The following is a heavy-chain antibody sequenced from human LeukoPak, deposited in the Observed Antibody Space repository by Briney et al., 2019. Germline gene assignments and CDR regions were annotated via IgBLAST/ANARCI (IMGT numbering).Heavy chain of an antibody. J-gene: IGHJ4*02. D-gene: IGHD1-7*01. CDR1: GYTFTDYY. CDR3: ATGITGTTLRDVPVYFDY. V-gene: IGHV1-69-2*01. Sequence: GATVKISCKASGYTFTDYYMHWVQQAPGKGLAWMGRVDPEDGKTIYAEKFQGRVTMTEDTSTDTAYMELSSLRSEDTAVYYCATGITGTTLRDVPVYFDYWGQGTLVTVSS. CDR2: VDPEDGKT.